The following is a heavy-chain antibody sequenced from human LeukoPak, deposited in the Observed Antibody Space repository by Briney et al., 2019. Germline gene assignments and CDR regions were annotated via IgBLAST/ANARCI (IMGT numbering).Heavy chain of an antibody. CDR3: ATSMGGGNIDY. CDR1: GLTFGSYA. CDR2: ITATGSRT. V-gene: IGHV3-23*01. Sequence: GGSLRLSCTASGLTFGSYAMSWVRQAPGKGLEWVSGITATGSRTYYADSVKGRFTISRDSSRNTLYLQLNSLRADDTAVYYCATSMGGGNIDYWGQGALVTVSS. D-gene: IGHD3-16*01. J-gene: IGHJ4*02.